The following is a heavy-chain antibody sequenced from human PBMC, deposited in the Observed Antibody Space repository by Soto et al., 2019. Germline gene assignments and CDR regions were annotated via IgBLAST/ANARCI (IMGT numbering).Heavy chain of an antibody. D-gene: IGHD6-6*01. CDR3: ASSNIAARPSDFDF. CDR1: GASFSNYA. CDR2: FIPVLGTT. Sequence: HVQLVQSGTEVKKPGSSVKVSCKASGASFSNYAISWVRQAPGQGLEWMGGFIPVLGTTNYAQIFQGRVTITADECTSTAYLELSSLRLEDTAVFYCASSNIAARPSDFDFWGQGTLVTASP. J-gene: IGHJ4*02. V-gene: IGHV1-69*01.